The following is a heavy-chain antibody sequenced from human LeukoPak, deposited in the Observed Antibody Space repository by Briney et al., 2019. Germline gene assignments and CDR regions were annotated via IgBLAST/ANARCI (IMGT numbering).Heavy chain of an antibody. D-gene: IGHD3-22*01. V-gene: IGHV4-31*03. CDR2: IYYRART. J-gene: IGHJ4*02. CDR3: ARDSSGRHYFDH. CDR1: GDSITSGGFY. Sequence: SETLSLTCTVSGDSITSGGFYWSWIRQHPGRGLEWIGYIYYRARTYYNPSLKSRVIVSLDTSKSQFSLNLRSVTAADTAVYYCARDSSGRHYFDHWGRGILVTVSS.